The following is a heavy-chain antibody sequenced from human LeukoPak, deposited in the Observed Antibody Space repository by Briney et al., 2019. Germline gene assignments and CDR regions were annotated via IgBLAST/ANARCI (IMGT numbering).Heavy chain of an antibody. D-gene: IGHD3-22*01. V-gene: IGHV5-51*01. CDR2: IYPGDSDI. Sequence: GESLQISCKDSGYRFSSYWIAWVRQMPGKGLEYIGIIYPGDSDIRYSPSFQGQVTISADKSISTAYLQWSSLKASDTAMYYCARRHYYDDAFDIWGQGTMVTVSS. CDR3: ARRHYYDDAFDI. J-gene: IGHJ3*02. CDR1: GYRFSSYW.